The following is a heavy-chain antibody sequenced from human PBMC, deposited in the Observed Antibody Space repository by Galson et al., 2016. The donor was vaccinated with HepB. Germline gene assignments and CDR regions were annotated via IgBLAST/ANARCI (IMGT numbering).Heavy chain of an antibody. J-gene: IGHJ4*02. CDR2: IKQGGSQT. Sequence: SLRLSCAASGLTFRNFWMSWVRQDPGKGLEWVANIKQGGSQTYYVDSVKGRFTISRDDAKNSLYLQMNSLRAEDTAVYYCARLWFGETHFDYWGQGAVVTVSS. CDR1: GLTFRNFW. V-gene: IGHV3-7*01. CDR3: ARLWFGETHFDY. D-gene: IGHD3-10*01.